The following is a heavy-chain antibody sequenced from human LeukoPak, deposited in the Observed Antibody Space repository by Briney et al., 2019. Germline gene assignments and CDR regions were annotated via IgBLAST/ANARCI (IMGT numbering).Heavy chain of an antibody. CDR2: IYPGDSDT. D-gene: IGHD2-2*01. J-gene: IGHJ5*02. CDR1: GYSFTSYW. Sequence: GESLKISCKGSGYSFTSYWIGWVRQMPGKGLEWMGIIYPGDSDTRYSPSFQGQVTISADKSISTAYLQWSSLKASDPAMYYCARSVVVPAAIGWFDPWGQGTLVTVSS. CDR3: ARSVVVPAAIGWFDP. V-gene: IGHV5-51*01.